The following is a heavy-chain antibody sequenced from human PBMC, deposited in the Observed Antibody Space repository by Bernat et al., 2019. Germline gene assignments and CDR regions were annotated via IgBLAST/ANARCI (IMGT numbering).Heavy chain of an antibody. CDR3: ARTAEMTTIYYLDC. D-gene: IGHD5-24*01. CDR1: GGSFSDYY. J-gene: IGHJ4*02. V-gene: IGHV4-34*01. CDR2: INHSGRT. Sequence: QVQLQQWGAGLLKPSETLSLTCAVYGGSFSDYYWGWIRQSPGKGLEWIGEINHSGRTSYNPSLRSRATISVDTSTDQLSLKLSSVTAADTAMYYCARTAEMTTIYYLDCWGQGTMVTVSS.